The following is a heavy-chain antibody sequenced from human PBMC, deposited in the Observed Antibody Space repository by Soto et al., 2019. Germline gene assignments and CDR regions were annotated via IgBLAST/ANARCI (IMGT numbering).Heavy chain of an antibody. V-gene: IGHV4-31*03. Sequence: SEXLSLTCTGSGGSISRGDYYGSWIRQDPGKGLEWIGDIYYSGSTYYNRSIRSRVTISVDKSKNQFSLKLSSVTAADTAVYYCAIARDNIAAAAIFACWGQGTLVTVSS. CDR3: AIARDNIAAAAIFAC. D-gene: IGHD6-13*01. CDR2: IYYSGST. J-gene: IGHJ4*02. CDR1: GGSISRGDYY.